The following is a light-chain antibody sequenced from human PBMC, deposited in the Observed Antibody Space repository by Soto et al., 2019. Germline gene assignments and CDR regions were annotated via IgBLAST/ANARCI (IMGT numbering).Light chain of an antibody. CDR1: SSNIGRNS. J-gene: IGLJ3*02. Sequence: QPVLTQPPSASATPGQRVTISCSGSSSNIGRNSVHWYQQLPGTAPKVLIYDKDQRPSGVPDRFSGSKSGTSASLAISGLQSEDEADYYCASWDDSLNGPLFGGGTKPTVL. CDR3: ASWDDSLNGPL. V-gene: IGLV1-44*01. CDR2: DKD.